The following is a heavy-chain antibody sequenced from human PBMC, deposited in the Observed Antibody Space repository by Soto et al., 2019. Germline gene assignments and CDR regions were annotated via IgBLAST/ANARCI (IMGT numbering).Heavy chain of an antibody. CDR2: LSYDGSNR. V-gene: IGHV3-30*18. Sequence: QVQLVESGGGVVQPGRSLRLSCAASGFTFSSYGMHWVSQAPGKGLEWVAGLSYDGSNRYYADSVKGRFTISRDNSKNTLYMQMNSLRAEDTAVYYCAKDSRIVVVTAPYDYWGQGTLVTVSS. J-gene: IGHJ4*02. D-gene: IGHD2-21*02. CDR3: AKDSRIVVVTAPYDY. CDR1: GFTFSSYG.